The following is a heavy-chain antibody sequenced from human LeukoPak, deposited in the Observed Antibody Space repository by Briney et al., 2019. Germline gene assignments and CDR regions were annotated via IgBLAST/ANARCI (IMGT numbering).Heavy chain of an antibody. D-gene: IGHD3-3*01. CDR2: IRYDGSNK. Sequence: PGGSLRLSCAASGFTFSSYGMHWVRQAPGKGLEWVAFIRYDGSNKYYADSVKGRFTISRDNSKNTLYLQMNSLRAEDTAVYYCARGRPYYDFWSGYYSPKGNWFDPWGQGTLVTVSS. CDR1: GFTFSSYG. V-gene: IGHV3-30*02. CDR3: ARGRPYYDFWSGYYSPKGNWFDP. J-gene: IGHJ5*02.